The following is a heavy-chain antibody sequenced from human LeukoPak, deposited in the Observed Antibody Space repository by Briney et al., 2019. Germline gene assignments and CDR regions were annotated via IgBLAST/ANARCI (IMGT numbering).Heavy chain of an antibody. J-gene: IGHJ4*02. Sequence: GGSLRLSCAASGFTFSSYGMHWVRQAPGKGLEWVAVISYDGSNKYYADSVKGRFTISRDNSKNTLYLQMNSLRAEDTAVCYCAKDLERTLDYWGQGTLVTVSS. D-gene: IGHD1-1*01. CDR2: ISYDGSNK. CDR1: GFTFSSYG. CDR3: AKDLERTLDY. V-gene: IGHV3-30*18.